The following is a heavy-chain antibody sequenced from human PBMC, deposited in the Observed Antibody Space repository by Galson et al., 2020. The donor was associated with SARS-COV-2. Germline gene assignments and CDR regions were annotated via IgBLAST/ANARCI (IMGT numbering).Heavy chain of an antibody. CDR3: ARAGQLGYCTNGVCYTHSIDCDY. CDR2: IYYSGST. CDR1: GGYISSSSYY. Sequence: SEPLSLTCTVSGGYISSSSYYWGWIRQPPGKGLEWIGSIYYSGSTYYNPSLKSRVTISVDTSKNQFSLKLSSVTAADTAVYYCARAGQLGYCTNGVCYTHSIDCDYWGQETLVTVSS. V-gene: IGHV4-39*07. D-gene: IGHD2-8*01. J-gene: IGHJ4*02.